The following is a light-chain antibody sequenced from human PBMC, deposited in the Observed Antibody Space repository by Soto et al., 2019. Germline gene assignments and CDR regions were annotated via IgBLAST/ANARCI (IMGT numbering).Light chain of an antibody. CDR1: QSVSSN. Sequence: EIVLTQSPASLSLSPGERATLSCRASQSVSSNLAWYQQKPGQAPRLLINGASNRATGIPARFSGRGSGTDFTPTISGLEPEDLVVYYCQQRSNSITFGQGTRLEIK. J-gene: IGKJ5*01. CDR3: QQRSNSIT. CDR2: GAS. V-gene: IGKV3-11*01.